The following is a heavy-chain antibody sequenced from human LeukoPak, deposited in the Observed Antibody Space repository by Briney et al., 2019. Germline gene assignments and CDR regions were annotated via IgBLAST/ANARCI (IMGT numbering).Heavy chain of an antibody. CDR3: AKDEGYDPSGNFLFHFNY. CDR1: GFTFRSYA. Sequence: GGSLRLSCAASGFTFRSYAMSWVHQAPGKGLEWVSVLNEDGGRTLYADSVKGRFTISRDNSQNTVYLHMNSLRAEDTAVYYCAKDEGYDPSGNFLFHFNYWGQGTLVTVSS. V-gene: IGHV3-23*01. D-gene: IGHD3-22*01. J-gene: IGHJ4*02. CDR2: LNEDGGRT.